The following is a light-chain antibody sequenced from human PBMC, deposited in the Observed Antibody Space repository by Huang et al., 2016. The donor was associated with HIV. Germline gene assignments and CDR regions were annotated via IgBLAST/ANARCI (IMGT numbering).Light chain of an antibody. CDR3: QQRGSWPT. CDR1: QSVFTY. CDR2: DAS. V-gene: IGKV3-11*01. J-gene: IGKJ2*01. Sequence: EIVLTQSPATLSLSPGERATLSCRASQSVFTYLARYQQKPGQPPRLLIYDASNRATGIPARFSGSGSGTDFTLTISSLEPEDFAVYYCQQRGSWPTFGQGTKLEIK.